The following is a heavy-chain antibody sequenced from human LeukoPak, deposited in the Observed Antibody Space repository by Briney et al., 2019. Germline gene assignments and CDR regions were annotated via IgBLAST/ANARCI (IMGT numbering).Heavy chain of an antibody. CDR2: ISPSGGST. Sequence: GASVKVSCKAFGYTFTSNYMHWVRQAPGQGPEWMGVISPSGGSTTYAQKFQGRVTLTRDMSTSTDYLELSSLRSEDTAVYYCARTSPDIPFDPWGQGTLVTVSS. CDR1: GYTFTSNY. CDR3: ARTSPDIPFDP. J-gene: IGHJ5*02. D-gene: IGHD2-15*01. V-gene: IGHV1-46*01.